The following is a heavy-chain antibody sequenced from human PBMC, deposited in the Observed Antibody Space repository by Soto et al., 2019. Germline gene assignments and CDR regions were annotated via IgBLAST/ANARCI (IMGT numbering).Heavy chain of an antibody. V-gene: IGHV3-23*01. CDR1: GFTFSSYA. CDR3: AKGPGEHCSGCSCSSYYYGMDV. CDR2: ISGSGGST. J-gene: IGHJ6*02. D-gene: IGHD2-15*01. Sequence: LRLSCTASGFTFSSYAMSWVRQAPGKGLEWVSAISGSGGSTYYADSVKGRFTISRDNSKNTLYLQMNSLRAEDTAVYYCAKGPGEHCSGCSCSSYYYGMDVWGQGTTVTVSS.